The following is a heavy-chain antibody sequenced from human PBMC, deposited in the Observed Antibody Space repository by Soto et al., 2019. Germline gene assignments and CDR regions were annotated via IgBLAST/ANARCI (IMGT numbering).Heavy chain of an antibody. CDR2: INAGNGNT. CDR1: GDTFTSYA. D-gene: IGHD2-21*02. CDR3: ARSIVVVTALDY. V-gene: IGHV1-3*01. Sequence: GSVKVSCKASGDTFTSYAMHWVRQAPGQRLEWMGWINAGNGNTKYSQKFQGRVTITRDTSASTAYMELSSLRSEDTAVYYCARSIVVVTALDYWGQGTLVTVSS. J-gene: IGHJ4*02.